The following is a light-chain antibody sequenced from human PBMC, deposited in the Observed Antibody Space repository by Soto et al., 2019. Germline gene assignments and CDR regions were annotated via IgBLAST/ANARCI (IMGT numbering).Light chain of an antibody. Sequence: DIQMTQSPSSLSAFVGDRVTITCRASQGISNYLAWYQQRAGQVPRLLIYAASTLQSGVPSRFSGSGSGTDFSLTISSLQPEDAAPYYCQKYNSAPYTFGEGTKLEI. V-gene: IGKV1-27*01. CDR2: AAS. CDR3: QKYNSAPYT. CDR1: QGISNY. J-gene: IGKJ2*01.